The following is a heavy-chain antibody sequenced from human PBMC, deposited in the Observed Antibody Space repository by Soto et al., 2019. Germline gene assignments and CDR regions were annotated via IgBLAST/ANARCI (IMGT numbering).Heavy chain of an antibody. CDR1: GFTFSGSA. J-gene: IGHJ3*02. Sequence: PGGSLRLSCAASGFTFSGSAMHWVRQASGKGLEWVGRIRSKANSYATAYAASVKGRFTISRDGSKNTAYLQMNSLKTEDTAVYYCTSERPLYCSGGSCYSDAFDIWGQGTMVTVSS. CDR2: IRSKANSYAT. CDR3: TSERPLYCSGGSCYSDAFDI. D-gene: IGHD2-15*01. V-gene: IGHV3-73*01.